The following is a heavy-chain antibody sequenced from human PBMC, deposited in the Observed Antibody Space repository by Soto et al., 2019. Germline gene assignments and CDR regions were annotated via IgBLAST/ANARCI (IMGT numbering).Heavy chain of an antibody. CDR1: GFSFRGFE. V-gene: IGHV3-48*03. Sequence: QLVESGGGLVQPGGSLRLSCAASGFSFRGFEMAWVRQAPGKGLEWLSYITASGSVIYYADSVQGRFTISRDNAENSLGLQMNSLRTDDTATYYCARAMIVVEYGWDVWGQWSKVIVS. D-gene: IGHD3-22*01. CDR2: ITASGSVI. CDR3: ARAMIVVEYGWDV. J-gene: IGHJ6*02.